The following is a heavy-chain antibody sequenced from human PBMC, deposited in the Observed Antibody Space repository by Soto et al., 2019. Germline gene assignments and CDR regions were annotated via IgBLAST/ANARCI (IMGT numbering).Heavy chain of an antibody. Sequence: QVQLVQSGAEVKRPGSSVKVSCESSGDTFNSYVISWVRQAPGQGLEWMGGIIPIIGVTHYAQKFQGRVTISALSSTGTAYMELTNLGFDDTALYYCAIESLGAKGADHWGQGTLVTVSS. CDR3: AIESLGAKGADH. J-gene: IGHJ4*02. V-gene: IGHV1-69*17. CDR2: IIPIIGVT. D-gene: IGHD3-16*01. CDR1: GDTFNSYV.